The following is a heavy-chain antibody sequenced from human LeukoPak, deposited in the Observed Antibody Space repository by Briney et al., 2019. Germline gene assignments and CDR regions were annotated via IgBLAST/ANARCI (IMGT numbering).Heavy chain of an antibody. CDR2: ISGSGGST. Sequence: GGSLRLSCAASGFTFSSYAMSWVRQAPGKGLEWVSGISGSGGSTYYADSVKGRFTISRDNSKNTLYLQMNSLTAEDTAVYYCPKQSYASGWNPFDYWGQGILVTVSS. J-gene: IGHJ4*02. CDR3: PKQSYASGWNPFDY. D-gene: IGHD6-19*01. CDR1: GFTFSSYA. V-gene: IGHV3-23*01.